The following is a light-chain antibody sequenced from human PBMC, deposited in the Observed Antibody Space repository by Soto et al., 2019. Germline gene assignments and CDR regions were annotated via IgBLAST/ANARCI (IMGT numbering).Light chain of an antibody. J-gene: IGLJ1*01. CDR3: TSYTTSFTYV. CDR1: SSDVGGYNF. V-gene: IGLV2-14*03. Sequence: QSVLTQPASVSGSPGQSITISCTGTSSDVGGYNFVSWYQHHPGKAPKLIIYDVSNRPSGVSNRFSGSKSGNTASLTISGLQAEDDADYYCTSYTTSFTYVFGTATKVTVL. CDR2: DVS.